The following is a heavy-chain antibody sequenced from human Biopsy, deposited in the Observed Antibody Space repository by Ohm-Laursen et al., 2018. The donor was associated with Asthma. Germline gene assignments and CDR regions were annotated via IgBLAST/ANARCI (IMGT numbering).Heavy chain of an antibody. Sequence: SLRLSCAASGFTFSSYGMHWVRQAPGKGLEWVAVIWYDGSNKYYADSVKGRFTISRDNSKNTLYLQMNSLRAEDTAVYYCARKARHGDYDFDCWGQGTLVTVSS. V-gene: IGHV3-33*01. CDR2: IWYDGSNK. J-gene: IGHJ4*02. D-gene: IGHD4-17*01. CDR1: GFTFSSYG. CDR3: ARKARHGDYDFDC.